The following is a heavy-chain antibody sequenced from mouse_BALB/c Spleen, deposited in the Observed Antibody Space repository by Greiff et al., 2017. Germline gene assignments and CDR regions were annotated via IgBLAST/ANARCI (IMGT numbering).Heavy chain of an antibody. CDR1: GYTFSSYW. Sequence: QVQLQQSGAELLKPGASVKISCKATGYTFSSYWIEWVKQRPGHGLEWIGEILPGSGSTNYNEKFKGTATFTADTSSNTAYMQLSSLTSEDSAVYYCARYDYDDAMDYWGQGASVTGSS. CDR2: ILPGSGST. CDR3: ARYDYDDAMDY. V-gene: IGHV1-9*01. J-gene: IGHJ4*01. D-gene: IGHD2-4*01.